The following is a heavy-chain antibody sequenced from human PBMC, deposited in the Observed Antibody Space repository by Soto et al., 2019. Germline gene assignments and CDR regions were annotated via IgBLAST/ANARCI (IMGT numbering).Heavy chain of an antibody. CDR3: ARSPEATVTAFDY. V-gene: IGHV4-31*03. D-gene: IGHD4-17*01. CDR2: IYYSGST. J-gene: IGHJ4*02. Sequence: QVQLQESGPGLVKPSQTLSLTCTVSGGSISSGGYYWSWIRQHPGKGLEWIGYIYYSGSTYYNPSLRGRVTISVDPSKNQFSLKLSSVTAADTAVYYCARSPEATVTAFDYWGQGTLVTVSS. CDR1: GGSISSGGYY.